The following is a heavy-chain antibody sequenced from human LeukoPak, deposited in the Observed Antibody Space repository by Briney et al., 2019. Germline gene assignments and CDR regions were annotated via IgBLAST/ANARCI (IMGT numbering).Heavy chain of an antibody. J-gene: IGHJ5*02. Sequence: SETLSLTCAVYGGSFSGYYWGWIRQPPGKGLEWIGEINHSGSTNYNPSLKSRVTISVDTSKNQFSLKLSSVTAADTAVYYCARGQGYYDFWSGYYIGWFDPWGQGTLVTVSS. D-gene: IGHD3-3*01. CDR3: ARGQGYYDFWSGYYIGWFDP. V-gene: IGHV4-34*01. CDR1: GGSFSGYY. CDR2: INHSGST.